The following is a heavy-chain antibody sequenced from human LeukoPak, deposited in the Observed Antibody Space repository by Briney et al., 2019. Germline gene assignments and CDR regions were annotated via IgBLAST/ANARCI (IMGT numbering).Heavy chain of an antibody. CDR2: ISYDGSNK. D-gene: IGHD3-10*01. V-gene: IGHV3-30*18. CDR3: AKLFLYGSGSPDY. Sequence: GGSLRLSCAASGFTFSSYGMHWVRQAPGKGLEWVAVISYDGSNKYYADSVKGRFTISRDNSKNTLYLQMNSLRDEDTAVYYCAKLFLYGSGSPDYWGQGTLVTVSS. CDR1: GFTFSSYG. J-gene: IGHJ4*02.